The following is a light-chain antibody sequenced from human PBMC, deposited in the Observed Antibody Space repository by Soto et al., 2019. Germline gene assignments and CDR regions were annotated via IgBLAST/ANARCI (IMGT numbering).Light chain of an antibody. CDR2: EVT. CDR1: SSDVGAFNY. V-gene: IGLV2-14*01. CDR3: NSYASTSARL. J-gene: IGLJ3*02. Sequence: QSALTQPASVSGSPVQSITISCTGTSSDVGAFNYVSWYQQHPGKTPKLISYEVTNRPSGVSNRFSGSKSGNTASLTIYGLQAEAEADYYCNSYASTSARLFGGGTKLTVL.